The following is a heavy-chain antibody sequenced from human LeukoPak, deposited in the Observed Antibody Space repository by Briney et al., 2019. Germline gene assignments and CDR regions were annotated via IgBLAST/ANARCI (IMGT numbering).Heavy chain of an antibody. J-gene: IGHJ4*02. D-gene: IGHD1-26*01. Sequence: GGSLRLSCAASGFTFSSYGMHWVRQAPGKGLEWVAFIRYDGSNKYYADSVKGRFTISRDNSKNTLYLQMGSLRAEDMAVYYCARARGFGGSYFDYWGQGTLVTVSS. CDR2: IRYDGSNK. V-gene: IGHV3-30*02. CDR1: GFTFSSYG. CDR3: ARARGFGGSYFDY.